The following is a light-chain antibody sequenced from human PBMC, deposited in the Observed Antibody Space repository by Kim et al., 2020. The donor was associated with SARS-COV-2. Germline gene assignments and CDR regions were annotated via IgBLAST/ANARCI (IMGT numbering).Light chain of an antibody. CDR3: NSRDSSGNHWV. CDR1: SLRSYY. V-gene: IGLV3-19*01. Sequence: SELTQDPAVSVALGQTVRITCQGDSLRSYYASWYQQKPGQAPVLVIYGKNNRPSGIPDRFSGSSSGNTASLTITGAQAEDEADYYCNSRDSSGNHWVFGGGTQLTVL. CDR2: GKN. J-gene: IGLJ3*02.